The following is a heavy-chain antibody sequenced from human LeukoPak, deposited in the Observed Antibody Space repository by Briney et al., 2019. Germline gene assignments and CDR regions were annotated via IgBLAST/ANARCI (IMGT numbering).Heavy chain of an antibody. J-gene: IGHJ4*02. CDR1: GGSISSGGYY. CDR3: ARERVVAGIFDY. Sequence: RPSQTLSLTCTVSGGSISSGGYYWSWIRQPPGKGLEWIGYIYHSGSTYYNPSLKSRVTISVDRSKNQFSLKLSSVTAADTAVYYCARERVVAGIFDYWGQGTLVTVSS. D-gene: IGHD6-19*01. V-gene: IGHV4-30-2*01. CDR2: IYHSGST.